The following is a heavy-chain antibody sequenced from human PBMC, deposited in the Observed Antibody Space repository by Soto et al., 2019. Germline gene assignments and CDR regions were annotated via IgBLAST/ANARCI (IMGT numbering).Heavy chain of an antibody. CDR2: IYYSGIT. D-gene: IGHD1-20*01. V-gene: IGHV4-59*01. Sequence: QVQLQESGPGLVKPSETLSLTCTVSGGSISTYYWSWIRQPPGKGLEWIGYIYYSGITNSNPSLKSRVTVSVNTSMDPCSVKLSSVTSADTAVYYCARYKSNYNYGMDVWGQGTTVTGSS. CDR3: ARYKSNYNYGMDV. J-gene: IGHJ6*02. CDR1: GGSISTYY.